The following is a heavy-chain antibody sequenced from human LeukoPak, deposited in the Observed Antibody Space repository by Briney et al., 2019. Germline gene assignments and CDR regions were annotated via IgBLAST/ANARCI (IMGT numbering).Heavy chain of an antibody. Sequence: GASVKVSCKASGYTLHWVRQAPGQGLEWMGIINPSGGSTSYAQKFQGRVTMTRDMSTSTVYMELSSLRSEDTAVYYCARAGGWIQQQRGYYYYMDVWGKGTTVTVSS. J-gene: IGHJ6*03. D-gene: IGHD5-18*01. CDR2: INPSGGST. CDR1: GYTL. CDR3: ARAGGWIQQQRGYYYYMDV. V-gene: IGHV1-46*01.